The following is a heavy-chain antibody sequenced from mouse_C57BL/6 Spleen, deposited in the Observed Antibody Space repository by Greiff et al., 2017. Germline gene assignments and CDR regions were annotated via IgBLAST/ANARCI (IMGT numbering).Heavy chain of an antibody. CDR2: ISYDGSN. V-gene: IGHV3-6*01. CDR3: ARVAYLYYFDY. Sequence: EVKLMESGPGLVKPSQSLSLTCSVTGYSITSGYYWNWIRQFPGNKLEWMGYISYDGSNNYNPSLKNRISITRDTSKNQFFLKLNSVTTEDTATYYCARVAYLYYFDYWGQGTTLTVSS. D-gene: IGHD6-5*01. J-gene: IGHJ2*01. CDR1: GYSITSGYY.